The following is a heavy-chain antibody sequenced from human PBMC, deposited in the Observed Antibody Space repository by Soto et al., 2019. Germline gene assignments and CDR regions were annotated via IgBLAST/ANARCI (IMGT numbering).Heavy chain of an antibody. CDR3: ARLGYSDGADY. V-gene: IGHV4-39*01. J-gene: IGHJ4*02. CDR2: IYYSGNT. D-gene: IGHD5-18*01. Sequence: QLQLQESGPGLVKPSETLSLTCTVSGGSISTTSYYWGWIRQPPGKGLEWIGHIYYSGNTYYNPSRESGVTISVHPSKKPSAGRLSSVPPADAAEHQCARLGYSDGADYWGRGTLVTASP. CDR1: GGSISTTSYY.